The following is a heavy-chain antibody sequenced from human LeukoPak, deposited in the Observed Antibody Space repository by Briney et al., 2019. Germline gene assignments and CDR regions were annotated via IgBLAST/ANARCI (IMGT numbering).Heavy chain of an antibody. CDR1: GGSISNYY. V-gene: IGHV4-4*07. Sequence: PSETLSLTCTVSGGSISNYYWSWIRLPAGKGLEWIGRIYTSGNIGYNPSLKSRVTMSVDTSRNQFSLKLWSVTAADTAVFYCARESKTYDGSGYYHDSWGQGTLVTVSS. CDR2: IYTSGNI. J-gene: IGHJ4*02. CDR3: ARESKTYDGSGYYHDS. D-gene: IGHD3-22*01.